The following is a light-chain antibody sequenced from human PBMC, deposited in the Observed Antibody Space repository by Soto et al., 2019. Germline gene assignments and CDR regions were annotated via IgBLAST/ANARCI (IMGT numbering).Light chain of an antibody. CDR3: SSYTSSSTLVV. CDR1: STDVGGYNY. Sequence: QSALTQPASVSGSPGQSITISCTGTSTDVGGYNYVSWYQQHPGKAPKLIIYDVDYRPSGVSNRFSGSKSANTASLTISGLQAEDEADFYCSSYTSSSTLVVFGGGTKVTVL. CDR2: DVD. V-gene: IGLV2-14*03. J-gene: IGLJ2*01.